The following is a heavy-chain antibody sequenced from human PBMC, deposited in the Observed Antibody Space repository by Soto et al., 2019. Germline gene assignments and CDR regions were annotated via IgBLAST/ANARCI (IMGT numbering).Heavy chain of an antibody. CDR2: INAGNGNT. J-gene: IGHJ4*02. V-gene: IGHV1-3*01. CDR1: GYTFTSYA. D-gene: IGHD5-12*01. Sequence: ASVKVSCKASGYTFTSYAMHWVRQAPGQRLEWMGWINAGNGNTKYSQKFQGRVTITRDTSASTAYMELSSLRSEDTAVYYCARDHGRSGYAGGYWGQGTLVTVSS. CDR3: ARDHGRSGYAGGY.